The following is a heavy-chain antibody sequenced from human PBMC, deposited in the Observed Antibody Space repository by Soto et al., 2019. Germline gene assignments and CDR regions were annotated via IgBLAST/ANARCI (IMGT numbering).Heavy chain of an antibody. J-gene: IGHJ6*02. CDR2: ISAYNGNT. CDR3: ARRRGVTTHPYYYGMDV. CDR1: GYTFTSYG. Sequence: QVQLVQSGAEVKKPGASVKVSCKASGYTFTSYGISWVRQAPGQGLEWMGWISAYNGNTNYAQKLQGRVTMTTDTSTSKXYMELRSLRSDDTAVYYCARRRGVTTHPYYYGMDVWGQGTTVTVSS. V-gene: IGHV1-18*01. D-gene: IGHD4-17*01.